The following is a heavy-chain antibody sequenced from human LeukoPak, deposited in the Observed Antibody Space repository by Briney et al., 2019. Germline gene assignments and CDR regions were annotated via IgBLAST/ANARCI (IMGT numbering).Heavy chain of an antibody. Sequence: GGSLRLSCAASGFTFSSYEMNWVRQAPGKGLEWVSYISSSGSTIYYADSVKGRFTISRDNAKNSLYLQMNSLRAEDTAVYYCARVSYDSSGYYYFDYWGQGTLVTVSS. CDR2: ISSSGSTI. V-gene: IGHV3-48*03. D-gene: IGHD3-22*01. CDR1: GFTFSSYE. J-gene: IGHJ4*02. CDR3: ARVSYDSSGYYYFDY.